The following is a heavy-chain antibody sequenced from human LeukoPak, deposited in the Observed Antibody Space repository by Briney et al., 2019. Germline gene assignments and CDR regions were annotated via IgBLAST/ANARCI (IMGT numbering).Heavy chain of an antibody. CDR3: AREQRLLWFGESLNWFDP. D-gene: IGHD3-10*01. V-gene: IGHV1-2*02. J-gene: IGHJ5*02. Sequence: ASVKVSCKASGYTFTGYYMHWVRQAPGQGLEWMGWINPNSGGTNYAQKFQGRVTMTRDTSISTAYMELRSLRSDDTAMYYCAREQRLLWFGESLNWFDPWGQGTLVTVSS. CDR2: INPNSGGT. CDR1: GYTFTGYY.